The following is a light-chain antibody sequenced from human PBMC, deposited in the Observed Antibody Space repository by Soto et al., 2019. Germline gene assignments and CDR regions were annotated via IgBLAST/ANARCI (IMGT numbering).Light chain of an antibody. CDR3: SSYTSSSTFYV. V-gene: IGLV2-14*01. Sequence: QSPLTQPASVSGSPGQSITISCTGTSSDVGGFNYVSWYQQHPGKAPKLMIYEVNNRPSGVSNRFSGSKSGNTASLTISGLQAEDEADYYCSSYTSSSTFYVFGSGTKLTVL. CDR2: EVN. CDR1: SSDVGGFNY. J-gene: IGLJ1*01.